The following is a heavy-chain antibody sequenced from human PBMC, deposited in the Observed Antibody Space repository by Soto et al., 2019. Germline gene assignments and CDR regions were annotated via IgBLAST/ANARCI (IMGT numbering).Heavy chain of an antibody. Sequence: QVQLVESGGGVVQPGRSLRLSCAASGFTFSSYGMHWVRQAPGKGLEWMTVIWYDGSNKYYADSVKGRFTISRDNSKNTLYLQMNSLRAEDTAVYHCARDRGGSYHDSHFDYWGQGTLVTVSS. V-gene: IGHV3-33*01. CDR2: IWYDGSNK. J-gene: IGHJ4*02. CDR1: GFTFSSYG. CDR3: ARDRGGSYHDSHFDY. D-gene: IGHD1-26*01.